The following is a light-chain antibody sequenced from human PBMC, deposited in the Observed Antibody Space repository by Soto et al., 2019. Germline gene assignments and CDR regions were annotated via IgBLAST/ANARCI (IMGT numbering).Light chain of an antibody. CDR2: AAS. Sequence: ALQMTQSPSSLSASVGDRVTLTCRASQGIENDVAWYQQKAGKAPKLLIYAASSLQSGVPSRFSGSGSGTDFTLTISSLQPEDFATYYCQQDYSYPYTFGQGTKLEIK. V-gene: IGKV1-6*01. J-gene: IGKJ2*01. CDR3: QQDYSYPYT. CDR1: QGIEND.